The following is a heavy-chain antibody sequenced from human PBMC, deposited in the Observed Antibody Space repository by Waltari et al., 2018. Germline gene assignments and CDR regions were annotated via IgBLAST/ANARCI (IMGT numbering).Heavy chain of an antibody. Sequence: QVQLQESGPGLVKPSQTLSLTCTVSGGSISSDGYYWSWSRQHPGKGLEWIGSIYYSGRTSDNPSLTSRVSISVDTSKNQFSLKLTSVTAADTAMFYCARCITARTLGYWFDPWGQGTLVTVSS. CDR2: IYYSGRT. CDR1: GGSISSDGYY. D-gene: IGHD6-6*01. CDR3: ARCITARTLGYWFDP. J-gene: IGHJ5*02. V-gene: IGHV4-31*03.